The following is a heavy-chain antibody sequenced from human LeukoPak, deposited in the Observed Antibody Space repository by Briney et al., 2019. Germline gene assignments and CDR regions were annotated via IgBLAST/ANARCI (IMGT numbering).Heavy chain of an antibody. D-gene: IGHD3-10*01. Sequence: ASVKVSCKASGGTFSSYAISWVRQAPGQGLEWMGGIIPIFGTANYAQKFQGRVTITADESTSTAYMELSSLRSEDTAVYYSARSIITMARGVIITGFDYWGQGTLVTVSS. CDR3: ARSIITMARGVIITGFDY. J-gene: IGHJ4*02. CDR1: GGTFSSYA. V-gene: IGHV1-69*01. CDR2: IIPIFGTA.